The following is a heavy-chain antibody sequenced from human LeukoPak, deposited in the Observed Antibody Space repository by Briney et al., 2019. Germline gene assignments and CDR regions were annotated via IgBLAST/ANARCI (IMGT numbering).Heavy chain of an antibody. CDR2: ISGSGGST. Sequence: PGGSLRLSCAASGSTFSSYGMSWVRQAPGKGLEWVSAISGSGGSTYYADSVKGRFTISRDNSKNTLYLQMNSLRAEDTAVYYCAKRNYADYYYYYMDVWGKGTTVTVSS. CDR3: AKRNYADYYYYYMDV. V-gene: IGHV3-23*01. D-gene: IGHD2-2*01. CDR1: GSTFSSYG. J-gene: IGHJ6*03.